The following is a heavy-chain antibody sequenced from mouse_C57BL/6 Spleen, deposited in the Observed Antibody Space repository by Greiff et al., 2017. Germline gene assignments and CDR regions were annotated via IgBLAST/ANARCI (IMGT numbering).Heavy chain of an antibody. D-gene: IGHD2-4*01. Sequence: QVQLQQSGAELVKPGASVKLSCKASGYTFTSYGINWVKQRPGQGLEWIGWIYPGDGSTKYNEKFKGKATLTVDTSSSTAYMELHSLTSEDSAVYFCAIKSYYDYDVDYAMDYWGQGTSVTVSS. CDR1: GYTFTSYG. V-gene: IGHV1-85*01. CDR2: IYPGDGST. CDR3: AIKSYYDYDVDYAMDY. J-gene: IGHJ4*01.